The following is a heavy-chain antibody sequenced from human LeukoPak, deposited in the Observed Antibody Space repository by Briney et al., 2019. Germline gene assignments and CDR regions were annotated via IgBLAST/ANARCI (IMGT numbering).Heavy chain of an antibody. D-gene: IGHD3-22*01. Sequence: SETLSLTCTVSGGSISSGGYYWSWIRQHPGKGLEWIGYIYYSGSTYYNASLKSRVTISVDTSKNQFSLKLSSVTAADTAVYYCATDRASGIVVATRYFDLWGRGTLVTVSS. CDR3: ATDRASGIVVATRYFDL. CDR1: GGSISSGGYY. CDR2: IYYSGST. J-gene: IGHJ2*01. V-gene: IGHV4-31*03.